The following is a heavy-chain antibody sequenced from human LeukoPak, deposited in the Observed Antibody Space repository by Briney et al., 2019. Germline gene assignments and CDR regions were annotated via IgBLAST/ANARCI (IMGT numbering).Heavy chain of an antibody. V-gene: IGHV4-31*03. J-gene: IGHJ3*02. CDR2: IYYSGST. D-gene: IGHD2-21*02. CDR1: GGSISSGGYY. Sequence: SETLSLTCTVSGGSISSGGYYWSWIRQHPGKGLEWIGYIYYSGSTYYNPSLKSRVTISVDTSKNQFSLKLSSVAAADTAVYYCARPTGGDPGAFDIWGQGTMVTVSS. CDR3: ARPTGGDPGAFDI.